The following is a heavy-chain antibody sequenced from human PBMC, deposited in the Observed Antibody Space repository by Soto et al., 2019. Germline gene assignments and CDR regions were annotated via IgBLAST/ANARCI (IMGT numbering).Heavy chain of an antibody. CDR3: ARQRSPEGWFDP. Sequence: EVEMLESGGGLVQPGGSLRLSCAASTMSFNTYAVTWVRQAPGKGLEWVSTVTVTGGSTYYADSVKGRFTISRDRSNYTVSLLLNSLRVEDTAIYYCARQRSPEGWFDPWGQGTLVTVSS. D-gene: IGHD3-10*01. CDR2: VTVTGGST. CDR1: TMSFNTYA. J-gene: IGHJ5*02. V-gene: IGHV3-23*01.